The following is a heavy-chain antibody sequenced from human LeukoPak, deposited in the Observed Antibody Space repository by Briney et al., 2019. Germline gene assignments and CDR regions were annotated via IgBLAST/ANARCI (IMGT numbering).Heavy chain of an antibody. CDR2: ISSSGSTT. V-gene: IGHV3-11*01. D-gene: IGHD6-13*01. CDR3: AKDAAPFDY. J-gene: IGHJ4*02. Sequence: GGSLRLSCAASGFTFSDYYMSWIRQAPGKGLEWVSYISSSGSTTYYADSVKGRFTISRDNSKNTLYLQMNSLRAEDTAVYYCAKDAAPFDYWGQGTLVTVSS. CDR1: GFTFSDYY.